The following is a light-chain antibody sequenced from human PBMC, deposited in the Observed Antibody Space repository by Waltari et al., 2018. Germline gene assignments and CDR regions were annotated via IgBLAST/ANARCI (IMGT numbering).Light chain of an antibody. J-gene: IGKJ1*01. Sequence: ETVMTQSPATLSVSPGETATLPCRASQSVGSNLAWYQQKPGQAPRLLIYGASTRATGIPAKFSGSGSGTEFTLTISSLQSEDFAVYYCQQYNNWPPWTFGQGTKVEI. CDR1: QSVGSN. CDR2: GAS. V-gene: IGKV3-15*01. CDR3: QQYNNWPPWT.